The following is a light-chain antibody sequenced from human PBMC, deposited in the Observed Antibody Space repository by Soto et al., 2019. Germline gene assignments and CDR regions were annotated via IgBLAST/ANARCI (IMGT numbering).Light chain of an antibody. CDR2: DTS. J-gene: IGKJ1*01. Sequence: EIVLTQSPATLSLSPWERATLSCMASQSINNYLAWSQQKPGQAPRLPIYDTSNRATGIPARFSGSGSGTDFTLTISSLEPEDFAFYYCQQRNNWPLTFGQGTKVDIK. CDR1: QSINNY. V-gene: IGKV3-11*01. CDR3: QQRNNWPLT.